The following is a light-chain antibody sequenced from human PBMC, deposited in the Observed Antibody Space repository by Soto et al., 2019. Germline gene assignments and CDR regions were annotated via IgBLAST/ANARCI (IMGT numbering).Light chain of an antibody. CDR1: SSDVGGYNY. V-gene: IGLV2-8*01. J-gene: IGLJ1*01. Sequence: QSALTQPPSASGSTGQSVTISCTGTSSDVGGYNYVSWYQQHPGKAPKLIIYEVYKRPSGVPDRFSGSKSGNTAALTVSGLQAEDEADYYCSSYVGTNSYFFGTGTKVTVL. CDR3: SSYVGTNSYF. CDR2: EVY.